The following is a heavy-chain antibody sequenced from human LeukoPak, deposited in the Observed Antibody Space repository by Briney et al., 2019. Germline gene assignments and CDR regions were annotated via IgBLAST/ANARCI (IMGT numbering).Heavy chain of an antibody. CDR1: GGTFSSYA. CDR2: IIPIFGTA. Sequence: GASVKVSCKASGGTFSSYAISWVRQSPGQGLAWMGGIIPIFGTANYAQKFQGRVTITADESTSTAYMELSSLRSEDTAVYYCARDRSSSWEFDYWGQGTLVTVSS. D-gene: IGHD6-13*01. CDR3: ARDRSSSWEFDY. V-gene: IGHV1-69*13. J-gene: IGHJ4*02.